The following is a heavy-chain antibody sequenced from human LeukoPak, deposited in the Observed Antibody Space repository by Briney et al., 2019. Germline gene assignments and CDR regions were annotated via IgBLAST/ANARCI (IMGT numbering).Heavy chain of an antibody. CDR2: IYHNGRT. V-gene: IGHV4-59*12. J-gene: IGHJ3*02. D-gene: IGHD1-26*01. CDR3: ARVPRPVGGAFDI. Sequence: SETLSLTCTVSGGSISSYYWSWIRQPPGKGLDWIGFIYHNGRTDYNPSLKSRVTMSVDTSKNQFSLKLSSVTAADTAVYYCARVPRPVGGAFDIWGQGTMVTVSS. CDR1: GGSISSYY.